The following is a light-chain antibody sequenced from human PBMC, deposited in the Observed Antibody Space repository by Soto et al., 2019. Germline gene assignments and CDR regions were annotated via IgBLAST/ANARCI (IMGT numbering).Light chain of an antibody. CDR1: QNINNY. CDR2: DAS. Sequence: DIQMTQSPASLSASVGDRVTITCRASQNINNYLNWYQQKPGRAPKLLIYDASNLEAGVPSRFRGSGSGTDFTFTISRLQPEDIATYYCQQYENLPTFGQGTRLEI. CDR3: QQYENLPT. J-gene: IGKJ5*01. V-gene: IGKV1-33*01.